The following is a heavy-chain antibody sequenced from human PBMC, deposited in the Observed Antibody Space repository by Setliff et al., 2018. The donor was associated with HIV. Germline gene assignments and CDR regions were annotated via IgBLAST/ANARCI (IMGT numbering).Heavy chain of an antibody. Sequence: GGSLRLSCAASGFSFSYYWMHWVRQVPGKGLVWVSHISPDATIAGSGDSVKGRFTMSRDNAKNTAYLHMYRLTVDDTGVYYCATDYNRGAFWHLWGQGTQVTVSS. CDR1: GFSFSYYW. V-gene: IGHV3-74*01. D-gene: IGHD3-10*01. CDR3: ATDYNRGAFWHL. CDR2: ISPDATIA. J-gene: IGHJ4*02.